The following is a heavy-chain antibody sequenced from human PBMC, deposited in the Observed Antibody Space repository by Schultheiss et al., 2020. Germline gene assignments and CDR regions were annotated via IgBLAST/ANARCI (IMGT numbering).Heavy chain of an antibody. CDR2: ISSSSSYI. CDR3: ARDRGIVVVPAAMRVPGGGGEFDY. CDR1: GFTFSSYS. Sequence: GGSLRLSCAASGFTFSSYSMNWVRQAPGKGLEWVSSISSSSSYIYYADSVKGRFTISRDNAKNSLYLQMNSLRAEDTAVYYCARDRGIVVVPAAMRVPGGGGEFDYWGQGTLVTVYS. D-gene: IGHD2-2*01. J-gene: IGHJ4*02. V-gene: IGHV3-21*01.